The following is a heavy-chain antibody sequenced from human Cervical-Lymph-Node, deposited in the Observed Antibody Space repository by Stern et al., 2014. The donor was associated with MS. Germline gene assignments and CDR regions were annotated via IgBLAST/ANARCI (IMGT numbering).Heavy chain of an antibody. CDR1: GFTLRNYP. V-gene: IGHV3-23*04. CDR2: ISGSGDSI. D-gene: IGHD1-26*01. CDR3: AKASSGSYYRWFDS. Sequence: EVQLEESGGGLVQPGGSLRLSCAASGFTLRNYPMSWVRQAPGKGLEYVSVISGSGDSIKYADSVKGRFTISRDNSRNTLSLQMNSLRAEDTAVYYCAKASSGSYYRWFDSWGKGTLVTVSS. J-gene: IGHJ5*01.